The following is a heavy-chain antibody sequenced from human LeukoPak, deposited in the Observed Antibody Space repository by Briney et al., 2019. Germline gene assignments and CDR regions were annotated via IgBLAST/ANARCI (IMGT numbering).Heavy chain of an antibody. CDR3: AREKDSRQD. J-gene: IGHJ4*02. CDR1: GGSISSGGYC. V-gene: IGHV4-31*03. CDR2: IYYSGST. Sequence: SQTLSLTCTVSGGSISSGGYCWSWIRQHPGKGLEWIGYIYYSGSTYYNPSLKSRVTISVDTSKNQFSLKLSSVTAADTAVYYCAREKDSRQDWGQGTLVTVSS. D-gene: IGHD3-22*01.